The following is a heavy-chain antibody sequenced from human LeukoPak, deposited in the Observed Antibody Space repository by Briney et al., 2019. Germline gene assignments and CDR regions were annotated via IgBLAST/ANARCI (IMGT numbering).Heavy chain of an antibody. V-gene: IGHV4-59*01. D-gene: IGHD6-13*01. CDR3: ARGGSSSWYLNFDY. CDR2: ISDSGST. J-gene: IGHJ4*02. CDR1: DGSISNYY. Sequence: SETLSLTCTVSDGSISNYYWNWIRQPPGKGLEWIGYISDSGSTNYNPSLESRVTILEDTSKNQFSLKLSSVTAADTAVYYCARGGSSSWYLNFDYWGQGTLVTVSS.